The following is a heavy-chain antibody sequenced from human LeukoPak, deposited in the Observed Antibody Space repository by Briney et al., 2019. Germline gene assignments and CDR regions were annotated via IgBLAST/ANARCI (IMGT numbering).Heavy chain of an antibody. CDR2: INSDGSST. D-gene: IGHD3-10*01. CDR3: AKDDAWIRFGE. Sequence: GGSLRLSCAASGFTFSSYWMHWVRQAPGKGLVWVSRINSDGSSTSYADSVKGRFTISRDNSKKTLYLEVSSLTGEDTAVYYCAKDDAWIRFGEWSQGTLVTVSS. CDR1: GFTFSSYW. J-gene: IGHJ4*02. V-gene: IGHV3-74*01.